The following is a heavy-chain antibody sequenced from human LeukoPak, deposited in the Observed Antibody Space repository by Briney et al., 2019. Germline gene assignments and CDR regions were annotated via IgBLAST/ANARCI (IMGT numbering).Heavy chain of an antibody. Sequence: ASVKVSCKASGYSFTGYYMHWVRQAPGQGLEWMGWINPNSGGTNYAQKFQGRVTMTRDTSISTAYMELSRLRSDDTAVYYCARLGSSTVTTDYFDYWGQGTLVTVSS. V-gene: IGHV1-2*02. CDR2: INPNSGGT. D-gene: IGHD4-17*01. J-gene: IGHJ4*02. CDR1: GYSFTGYY. CDR3: ARLGSSTVTTDYFDY.